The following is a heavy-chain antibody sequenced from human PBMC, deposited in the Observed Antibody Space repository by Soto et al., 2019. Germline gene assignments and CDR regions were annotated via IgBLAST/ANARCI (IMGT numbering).Heavy chain of an antibody. J-gene: IGHJ3*02. CDR2: ISYDGSNK. Sequence: SLRLSCAASGFTFSSYGMHWVRQAPGKGLEWVAVISYDGSNKYYADSVKGRYTISRDNSKNTLYLQMNSLRAEDTAVYYCATGYSSSWDAFDIWGQGTMVTVSS. CDR1: GFTFSSYG. V-gene: IGHV3-30*03. CDR3: ATGYSSSWDAFDI. D-gene: IGHD6-13*01.